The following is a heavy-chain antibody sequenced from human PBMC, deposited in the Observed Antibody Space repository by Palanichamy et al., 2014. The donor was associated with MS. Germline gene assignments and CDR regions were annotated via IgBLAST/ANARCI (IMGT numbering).Heavy chain of an antibody. CDR1: GGSISGST. V-gene: IGHV4-59*01. CDR2: SSSESA. Sequence: QVQLQESGPGLVKPSETLSLTCTVSGGSISGSTWSWIRQPPGKGLEWIGYSSSESANYNPSLKSRVSISLDTSNNQFSLNLSSVTAADTAVYFCGRDNWGSIDYWGQGTLVTVSS. CDR3: GRDNWGSIDY. J-gene: IGHJ4*02. D-gene: IGHD7-27*01.